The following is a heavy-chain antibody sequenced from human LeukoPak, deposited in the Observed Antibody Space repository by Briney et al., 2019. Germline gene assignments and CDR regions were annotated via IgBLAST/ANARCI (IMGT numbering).Heavy chain of an antibody. V-gene: IGHV1-8*02. D-gene: IGHD5/OR15-5a*01. CDR2: MNPNSGNT. J-gene: IGHJ4*02. CDR3: ARGLGIPGVYPDLRF. CDR1: GYTFTSYG. Sequence: ASVTVSFKASGYTFTSYGISWVRQAPGQGGEWMGWMNPNSGNTGYAQKFQGRVTMTRDTSISTAYMELSSLRSEDTAVYYCARGLGIPGVYPDLRFWGQGTLVTVSS.